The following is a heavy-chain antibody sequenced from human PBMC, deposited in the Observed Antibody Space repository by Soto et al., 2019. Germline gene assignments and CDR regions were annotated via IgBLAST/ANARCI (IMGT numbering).Heavy chain of an antibody. J-gene: IGHJ5*02. Sequence: GGSLRLSCAASGFTFSSYSMNWVRQAPGKGLEWVSYISSSGSTIYYADSVKGRFTISRDNAKNSLYLQMNSLRAEDTAVYYCARPYPNMDWFDPWGQGTLVTVSS. CDR2: ISSSGSTI. V-gene: IGHV3-48*04. CDR3: ARPYPNMDWFDP. CDR1: GFTFSSYS. D-gene: IGHD2-21*01.